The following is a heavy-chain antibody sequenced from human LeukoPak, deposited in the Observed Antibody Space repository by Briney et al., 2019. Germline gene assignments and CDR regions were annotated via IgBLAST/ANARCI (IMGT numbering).Heavy chain of an antibody. CDR3: ASAYSSWYDLDY. V-gene: IGHV4-4*07. CDR1: GGSISSYY. D-gene: IGHD6-13*01. J-gene: IGHJ4*02. CDR2: IYTSGNT. Sequence: SETLSLTCTVSGGSISSYYWTWIRQPAGKGLEWIGLIYTSGNTNYNPSLRSRVTMSVDTSKNQFSLKLSSVTAADTAVYYCASAYSSWYDLDYWGQGTLVTVSS.